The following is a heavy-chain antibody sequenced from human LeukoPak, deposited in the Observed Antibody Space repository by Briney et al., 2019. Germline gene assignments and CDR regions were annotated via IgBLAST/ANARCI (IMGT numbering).Heavy chain of an antibody. J-gene: IGHJ4*02. D-gene: IGHD6-19*01. CDR3: AKDVHRIAVAGLFDY. V-gene: IGHV3-23*01. CDR2: ISGSGGST. Sequence: GGSLRLSCAASGFTFSSYAMSWVRQAPGKGLEWVSAISGSGGSTYYADSVKGRFTISRDNSKNTLYLQMNSLRAEGTAVYYCAKDVHRIAVAGLFDYWGQGTLVTVSS. CDR1: GFTFSSYA.